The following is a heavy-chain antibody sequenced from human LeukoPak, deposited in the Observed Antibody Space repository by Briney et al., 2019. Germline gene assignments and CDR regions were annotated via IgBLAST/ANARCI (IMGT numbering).Heavy chain of an antibody. D-gene: IGHD6-19*01. CDR2: IYYSGST. CDR1: GGSISSSSYY. V-gene: IGHV4-39*07. Sequence: PSETLSLTCTVSGGSISSSSYYWGWIRQPPGKGLEWIGSIYYSGSTYYNPSLKSRVTISVDTSKNQFSLKLSSVTAADTAVYYCARELGSSGWSPYYYYGMDVWGQGTTVTVSS. CDR3: ARELGSSGWSPYYYYGMDV. J-gene: IGHJ6*02.